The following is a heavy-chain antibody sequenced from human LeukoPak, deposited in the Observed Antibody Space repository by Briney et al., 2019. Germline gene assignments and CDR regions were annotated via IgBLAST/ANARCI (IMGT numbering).Heavy chain of an antibody. D-gene: IGHD2-2*01. CDR1: GYTFTSYG. V-gene: IGHV1-18*01. CDR3: ARARVVPAANWFDP. J-gene: IGHJ5*02. Sequence: EASVKVSCKASGYTFTSYGISWVRQAPGQGLEWMGWISAYNGNTSYAQKLQGRVTMTTDTSTSTAYMELRSLRSDDTAVYYCARARVVPAANWFDPWGQGTLVTVSS. CDR2: ISAYNGNT.